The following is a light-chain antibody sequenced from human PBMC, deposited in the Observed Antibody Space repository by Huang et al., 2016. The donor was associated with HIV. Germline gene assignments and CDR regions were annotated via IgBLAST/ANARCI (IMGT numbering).Light chain of an antibody. CDR2: SAS. J-gene: IGKJ2*01. Sequence: DIQMTQSPSSLSASVGDRVTITCRASENIRRYLNWYQQKPGQPPKLLIHSASTLQSGVPSRFSGSGSGTDFTLTITSLQPEYFATYYCQGSLSIPHTFGQGTNLEIK. CDR3: QGSLSIPHT. CDR1: ENIRRY. V-gene: IGKV1-39*01.